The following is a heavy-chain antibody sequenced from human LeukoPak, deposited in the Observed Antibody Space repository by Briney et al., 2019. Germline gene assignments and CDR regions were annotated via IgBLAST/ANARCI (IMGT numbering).Heavy chain of an antibody. J-gene: IGHJ3*01. Sequence: PGGSLRLSGAASGFTFSTYTMSWVRQAPGKGLEWVSYISSSSTTIYYADSVKGRFTISRDNSKNTLSLQMNSLRVEDTAMYFCAKDIQLSTWGLGTMVTVSS. V-gene: IGHV3-48*01. CDR3: AKDIQLST. CDR2: ISSSSTTI. D-gene: IGHD5-24*01. CDR1: GFTFSTYT.